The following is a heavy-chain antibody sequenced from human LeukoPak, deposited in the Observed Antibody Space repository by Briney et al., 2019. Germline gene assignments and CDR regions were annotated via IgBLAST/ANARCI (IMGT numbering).Heavy chain of an antibody. CDR3: ARHRGLLLWFGERNWFDP. V-gene: IGHV4-34*01. CDR1: GGSFSGYY. CDR2: IYYSGST. D-gene: IGHD3-10*01. J-gene: IGHJ5*02. Sequence: SETLSLTCAVYGGSFSGYYWSWIRQPPGKGLEWIGSIYYSGSTYYNPSLKSRVTISVDTSKNQFSLKLSSVTAADTAVYYCARHRGLLLWFGERNWFDPWGQGTLVTVSS.